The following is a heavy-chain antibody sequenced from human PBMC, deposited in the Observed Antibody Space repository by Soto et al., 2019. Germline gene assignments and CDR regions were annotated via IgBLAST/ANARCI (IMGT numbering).Heavy chain of an antibody. Sequence: EVQLVESGGGLVKPGGSLRLSCAASGFTFSSYSMNWVRQAPVKGLEWVSSISSSSSYIYYADSVKGRFTISRDNAKNSLYLQMNSLRAEDTAVYYCARVLGYCSGGSCFSDYWGQGTLVTVSS. CDR1: GFTFSSYS. CDR3: ARVLGYCSGGSCFSDY. V-gene: IGHV3-21*01. J-gene: IGHJ4*02. CDR2: ISSSSSYI. D-gene: IGHD2-15*01.